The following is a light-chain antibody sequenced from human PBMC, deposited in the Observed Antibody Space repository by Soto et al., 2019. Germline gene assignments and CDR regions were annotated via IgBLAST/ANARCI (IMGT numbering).Light chain of an antibody. CDR2: GNS. V-gene: IGLV1-40*01. J-gene: IGLJ2*01. Sequence: QSVLTQPPSVSGAPGQRVTISCTGSNSNIGAGYDVHWYQQLPGTAPKLLIFGNSNRPSGVPDRFSGSKSGTSASLAITGLQAEDEADYYCQSYDSSPSVVFGGGTKVTVL. CDR1: NSNIGAGYD. CDR3: QSYDSSPSVV.